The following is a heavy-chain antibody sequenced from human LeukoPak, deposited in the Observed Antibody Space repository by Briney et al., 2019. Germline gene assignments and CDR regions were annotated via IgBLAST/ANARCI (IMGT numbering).Heavy chain of an antibody. CDR3: ARDRLQLQS. J-gene: IGHJ5*02. V-gene: IGHV4-59*01. CDR2: IYYTGNT. CDR1: GGSISNYY. Sequence: PSETLSLTCAVSGGSISNYYWNWIRQPPGKGLEWIGYIYYTGNTNYNPSLKSRVTISVDTSKNQFSLKLSSVTAADTAVYYCARDRLQLQSWGQGTLVTVSS. D-gene: IGHD1-1*01.